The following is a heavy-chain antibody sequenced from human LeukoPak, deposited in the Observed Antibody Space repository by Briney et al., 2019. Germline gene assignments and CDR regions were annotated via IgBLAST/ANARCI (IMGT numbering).Heavy chain of an antibody. CDR1: GGSISNYY. J-gene: IGHJ4*02. Sequence: TSETLSLTCTVSGGSISNYYWTWIRQPPGKGLEWIGYIYDSGSTKYNPSLNSRVTISLDTSKNQFSLMLRSLTAADTAVYYCARRYTASPGERFDYWGQGTLVTVSS. D-gene: IGHD2-2*02. V-gene: IGHV4-59*08. CDR2: IYDSGST. CDR3: ARRYTASPGERFDY.